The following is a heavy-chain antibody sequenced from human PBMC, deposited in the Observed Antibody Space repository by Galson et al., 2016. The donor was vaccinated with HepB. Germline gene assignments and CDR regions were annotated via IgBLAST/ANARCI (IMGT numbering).Heavy chain of an antibody. V-gene: IGHV3-33*08. J-gene: IGHJ4*02. CDR2: IWYDGSNK. D-gene: IGHD3-3*01. CDR1: GFPFNNYV. Sequence: SLRLSCAASGFPFNNYVLGWVRQAPAKGLEWVAVIWYDGSNKYYADSVKGRLTISRDNSKNTLYLQMNNLRVEDTAVYYCARNHGMVTKYCFDYWGQGALVTVSS. CDR3: ARNHGMVTKYCFDY.